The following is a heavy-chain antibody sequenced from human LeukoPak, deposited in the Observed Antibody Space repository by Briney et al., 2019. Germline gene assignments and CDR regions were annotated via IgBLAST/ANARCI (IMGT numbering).Heavy chain of an antibody. D-gene: IGHD3-22*01. J-gene: IGHJ4*02. CDR3: AKDYYDSYYFDY. Sequence: PGGSLRLSCVVSGFTFNNYDMSWVRQAPGKGLEWVSSISGGGYTTYYADSVKGRFIISRDNSKNTLYLQMNSLRAEDTAVYYCAKDYYDSYYFDYWGQGTLVTVSS. V-gene: IGHV3-23*01. CDR2: ISGGGYTT. CDR1: GFTFNNYD.